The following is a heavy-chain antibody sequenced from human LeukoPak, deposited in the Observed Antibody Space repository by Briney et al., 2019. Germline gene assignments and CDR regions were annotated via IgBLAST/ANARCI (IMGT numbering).Heavy chain of an antibody. CDR1: GFTFSSYS. V-gene: IGHV3-21*01. J-gene: IGHJ3*02. CDR3: ARDPTDGYNSNYAFDI. Sequence: PGGSLRLSCAASGFTFSSYSMNWVRQAPGKGLEWVSSISSSSSYIYYADSVKGRFTISRDNAKNSLYLQMNSLRAEDTAVYYCARDPTDGYNSNYAFDIWGQGTMVTVSS. D-gene: IGHD5-12*01. CDR2: ISSSSSYI.